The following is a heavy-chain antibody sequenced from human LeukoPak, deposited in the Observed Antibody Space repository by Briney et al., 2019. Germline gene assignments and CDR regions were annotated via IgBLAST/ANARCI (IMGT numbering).Heavy chain of an antibody. D-gene: IGHD1-1*01. Sequence: ASVKVSCKASGYTFTSYGISWVRQAPGQGLEWMGWISTYNGNTNYAQKLQGRVTMTTDTSTSTAYMELRSLRSDDTAVYYCSRYWKQGDGFDIWGQGTMVTVSS. CDR1: GYTFTSYG. CDR3: SRYWKQGDGFDI. J-gene: IGHJ3*02. CDR2: ISTYNGNT. V-gene: IGHV1-18*01.